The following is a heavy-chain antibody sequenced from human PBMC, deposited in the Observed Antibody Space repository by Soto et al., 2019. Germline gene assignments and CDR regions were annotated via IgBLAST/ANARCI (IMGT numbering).Heavy chain of an antibody. CDR3: AKGEWEVGATISGVEYGMDV. Sequence: GGSLRLSCAASGFTFSSYGMHWVRQAPGKGLEWVAVISYDGSNKYYADSVKGRFTISRDNSKNTLYLQMNSLRAEDTAVYYCAKGEWEVGATISGVEYGMDVWGQGTTVTVSS. D-gene: IGHD1-26*01. CDR1: GFTFSSYG. J-gene: IGHJ6*02. V-gene: IGHV3-30*18. CDR2: ISYDGSNK.